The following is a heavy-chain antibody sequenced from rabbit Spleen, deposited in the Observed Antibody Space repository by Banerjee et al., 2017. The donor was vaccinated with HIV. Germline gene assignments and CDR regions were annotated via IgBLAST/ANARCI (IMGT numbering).Heavy chain of an antibody. CDR1: GFSFSDSYW. D-gene: IGHD6-1*01. Sequence: QQQLEESGGDLVKPGASLTLTCTASGFSFSDSYWICWVRQAPGKGLEWIACVHGGSAPRAFYASWAKGRFTISKTSSTTVTLQMTSLTAADTATHFYARHVSVYAFNLWGQGTLVTVS. CDR3: ARHVSVYAFNL. CDR2: VHGGSAPRA. V-gene: IGHV1S45*01. J-gene: IGHJ4*01.